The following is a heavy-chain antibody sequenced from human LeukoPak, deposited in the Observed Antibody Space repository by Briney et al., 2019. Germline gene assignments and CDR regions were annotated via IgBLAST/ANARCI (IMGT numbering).Heavy chain of an antibody. Sequence: KPSETLSLTCTVSGGSISSSSYYWGWIRRPPGKGLEWIGSIYYSGSTYYNPSLKSRVTISVDTSKNQFSLKLSSVTAADTAVYCCARQRIAAAGTNWFDPWGQGTLVTVSS. D-gene: IGHD6-13*01. V-gene: IGHV4-39*01. CDR1: GGSISSSSYY. CDR2: IYYSGST. CDR3: ARQRIAAAGTNWFDP. J-gene: IGHJ5*02.